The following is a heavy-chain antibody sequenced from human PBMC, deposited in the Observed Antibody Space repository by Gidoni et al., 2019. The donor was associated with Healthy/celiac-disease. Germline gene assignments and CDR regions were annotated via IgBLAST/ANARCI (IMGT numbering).Heavy chain of an antibody. CDR3: ARSEWELPSFDY. J-gene: IGHJ4*02. D-gene: IGHD1-26*01. Sequence: QVQLVPSGAEVKKPGSSVKVSCKASGYTFTSYYMHWVRQAPGQGLEWMGIINPSDGSTSYAKKFQGRVTMTRDTSTSTVYMELSSLRSEDTAVYYCARSEWELPSFDYWGQGTLVTVSS. V-gene: IGHV1-46*01. CDR2: INPSDGST. CDR1: GYTFTSYY.